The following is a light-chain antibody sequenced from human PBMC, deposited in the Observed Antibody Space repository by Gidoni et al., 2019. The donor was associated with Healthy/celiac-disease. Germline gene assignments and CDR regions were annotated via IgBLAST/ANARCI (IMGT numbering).Light chain of an antibody. CDR1: PSVSSSY. Sequence: EIALTQSQGTLSLSQGERATLSCRARPSVSSSYLAWYQQKPGQPPRLLIYGASSRATGIPDRFSGSGSWTDFTLTISSLEPEDFAVYYCQQYGSSPPWTFGQGTKVEIK. CDR2: GAS. V-gene: IGKV3-20*01. J-gene: IGKJ1*01. CDR3: QQYGSSPPWT.